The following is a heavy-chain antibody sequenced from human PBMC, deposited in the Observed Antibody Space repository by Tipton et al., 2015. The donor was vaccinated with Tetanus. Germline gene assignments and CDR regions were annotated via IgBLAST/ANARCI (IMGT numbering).Heavy chain of an antibody. CDR1: GGSISSGDYS. J-gene: IGHJ4*02. CDR2: IYDSGST. Sequence: TLSLTCAVSGGSISSGDYSWSWIRQPPGKGLEWIGYIYDSGSTYYNPSLKSRVSKAVDTSRKDFSVRLRSVTAADTAVYFCARLREVVSRSGWAFDYWGQGILVTVSS. D-gene: IGHD3-10*01. V-gene: IGHV4-30-2*03. CDR3: ARLREVVSRSGWAFDY.